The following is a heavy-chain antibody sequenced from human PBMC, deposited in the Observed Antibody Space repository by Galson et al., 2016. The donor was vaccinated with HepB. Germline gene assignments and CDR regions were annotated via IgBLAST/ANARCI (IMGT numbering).Heavy chain of an antibody. CDR1: GSSFSTYW. D-gene: IGHD2-2*01. J-gene: IGHJ6*02. CDR3: ARQPAAMKYYYFSMDV. V-gene: IGHV5-51*01. Sequence: QSGAEVKKPGESLKISCKGSGSSFSTYWTVWVRQMPGKGLEWMGIIYPGDSDTRYSPSFQGQVTISADKSISTAYLQWNSLKASDTAMYYCARQPAAMKYYYFSMDVWGQGTTVTVSS. CDR2: IYPGDSDT.